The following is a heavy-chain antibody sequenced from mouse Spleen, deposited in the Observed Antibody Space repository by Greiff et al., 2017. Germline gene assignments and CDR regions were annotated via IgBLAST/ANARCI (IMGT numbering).Heavy chain of an antibody. CDR1: GFTFSSYA. V-gene: IGHV5-9-3*01. D-gene: IGHD2-1*01. Sequence: EVQLVESGGGLVKPGGSLKLSCAASGFTFSSYAMSWVRQTPEKRLEWVATISSGGSYTYYPDSVKGRFTISRDNAKNTLYLQMSSLRSEDTAMYYCARPYGNYAWFAYWGQGTLVTVSA. CDR2: ISSGGSYT. CDR3: ARPYGNYAWFAY. J-gene: IGHJ3*01.